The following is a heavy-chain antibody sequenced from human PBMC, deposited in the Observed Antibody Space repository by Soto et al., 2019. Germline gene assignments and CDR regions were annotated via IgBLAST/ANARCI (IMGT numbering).Heavy chain of an antibody. Sequence: ASVKGSCKASGYTFTSYGISCVRQAPGQRLEWMGWISACNGNTNYAQKLQGRVTMTTDTSTSTAYMELRSLRTDDTAVYYCARYVFRSTGCYRYLMDVRAKGTTVTGYS. CDR1: GYTFTSYG. D-gene: IGHD2-2*01. CDR2: ISACNGNT. CDR3: ARYVFRSTGCYRYLMDV. J-gene: IGHJ6*04. V-gene: IGHV1-18*01.